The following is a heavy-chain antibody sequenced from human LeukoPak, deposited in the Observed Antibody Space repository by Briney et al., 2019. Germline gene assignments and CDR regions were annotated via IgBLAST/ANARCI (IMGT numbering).Heavy chain of an antibody. CDR2: IYYSGST. CDR3: ARGTGLTTFDY. J-gene: IGHJ4*02. Sequence: SETLSLNCTGSGGSISSHYWSWIRQPPGKGLEWIGYIYYSGSTNYNPSLKSRVTISVDTSKNQFSLKLSSVTAADTAVYYCARGTGLTTFDYWGQGTLVTVSS. D-gene: IGHD4-11*01. V-gene: IGHV4-59*11. CDR1: GGSISSHY.